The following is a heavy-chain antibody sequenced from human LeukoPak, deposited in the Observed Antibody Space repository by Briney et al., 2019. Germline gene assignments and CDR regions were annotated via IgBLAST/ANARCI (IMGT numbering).Heavy chain of an antibody. V-gene: IGHV4-34*01. J-gene: IGHJ4*02. Sequence: PSETLSLTCAVYGGSFSGYYWSWIRQPPGKGLEWIGEINHSGNTNYNPSLKSRLTISVDMSKNQFSLKLSSVTAADTAFYYCARDSTSGSFFDSWGQGSLVTVSS. CDR2: INHSGNT. CDR1: GGSFSGYY. CDR3: ARDSTSGSFFDS. D-gene: IGHD1-26*01.